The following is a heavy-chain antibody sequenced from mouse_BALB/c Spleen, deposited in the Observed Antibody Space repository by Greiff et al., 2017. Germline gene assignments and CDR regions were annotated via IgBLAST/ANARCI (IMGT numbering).Heavy chain of an antibody. Sequence: EVQRVESGPELVKPGASVKVSCKASGYAFTSYNMYWVKQSHGKSLEWIGYIDPYNGGTSYNQKFKGKATLTVDKSSSTAYMHLYSLTSEDSAVYYCARSQFDGSSYGTYWGQGTLVTVSA. CDR2: IDPYNGGT. J-gene: IGHJ3*01. D-gene: IGHD1-1*01. CDR3: ARSQFDGSSYGTY. CDR1: GYAFTSYN. V-gene: IGHV1S135*01.